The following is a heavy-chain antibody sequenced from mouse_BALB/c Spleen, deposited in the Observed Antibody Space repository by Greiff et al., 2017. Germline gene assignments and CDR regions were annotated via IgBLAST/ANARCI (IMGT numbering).Heavy chain of an antibody. CDR3: ARWGGNPYYAMDY. Sequence: EVMLVESGGGLVKPGGSLKLSCAASGFTFSSYAMSWVRQSPEKRLEWVAEISSGGSYTYYPDTVTGRFTISRDNAKNTLYLEMSSLRSEDTAMYYCARWGGNPYYAMDYWGQGTSVTVSS. V-gene: IGHV5-9-4*01. CDR2: ISSGGSYT. D-gene: IGHD1-1*02. CDR1: GFTFSSYA. J-gene: IGHJ4*01.